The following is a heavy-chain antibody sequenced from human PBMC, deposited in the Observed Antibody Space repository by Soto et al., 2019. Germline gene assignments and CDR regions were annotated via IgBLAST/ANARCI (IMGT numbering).Heavy chain of an antibody. V-gene: IGHV3-23*01. J-gene: IGHJ1*01. CDR1: GFPFSSYA. CDR3: AKVFLKWELNTGFQH. CDR2: ISGSGGST. D-gene: IGHD1-26*01. Sequence: EVQLLESGGGLVQPGGSLRLSCAASGFPFSSYAMTWVRQAPGKGLEWVSAISGSGGSTYYADSVKGRFTISRDNSKNTLYLQMNSLRAEDTAVYYCAKVFLKWELNTGFQHWGQGTLVTVSS.